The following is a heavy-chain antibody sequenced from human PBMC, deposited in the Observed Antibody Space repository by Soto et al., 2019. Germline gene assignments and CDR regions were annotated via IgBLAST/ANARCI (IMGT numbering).Heavy chain of an antibody. V-gene: IGHV3-30*18. J-gene: IGHJ4*02. D-gene: IGHD6-13*01. CDR3: ANSPGTAAVGSHY. CDR1: GSTLSSFG. Sequence: QVQLVESGGGVVHPGESLRLSCVDYGSTLSSFGMYWVRQAPGKGLEWVAVISPDGNTKYYGDSVRGRFTISRDNSKNTLYLLMNSLRTEDTAVYYCANSPGTAAVGSHYWGQGSLVTVSS. CDR2: ISPDGNTK.